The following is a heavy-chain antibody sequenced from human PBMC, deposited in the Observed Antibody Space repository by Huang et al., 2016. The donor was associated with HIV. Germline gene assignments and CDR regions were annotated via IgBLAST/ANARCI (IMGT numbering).Heavy chain of an antibody. CDR3: ARERRGFGMDV. V-gene: IGHV1-46*03. J-gene: IGHJ6*04. CDR2: INSIGGST. Sequence: QVQLVQSGAEVKKPGASVRVSCQASGYTFTSYYMHWVRQAPGQGLEWMGIINSIGGSTTYAQKFQGRVTMTRDTSTSTVYMELSNLRSEDTAVYYCARERRGFGMDVWGKGTTVTVSS. CDR1: GYTFTSYY.